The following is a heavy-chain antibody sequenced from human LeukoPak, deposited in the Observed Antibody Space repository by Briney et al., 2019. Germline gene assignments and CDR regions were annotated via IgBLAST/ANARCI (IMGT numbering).Heavy chain of an antibody. CDR3: AREGAYIGGSYPFDY. J-gene: IGHJ4*02. CDR1: GYTFSSYA. CDR2: INAGNGNT. D-gene: IGHD1-26*01. V-gene: IGHV1-3*03. Sequence: GASVKVSCKASGYTFSSYAMHWVRQAPGQRLEWMGWINAGNGNTKLSHEFQGRVTITRDKSASTAYMELNSLRSEDMAVYYCAREGAYIGGSYPFDYWGQGTLVTVSS.